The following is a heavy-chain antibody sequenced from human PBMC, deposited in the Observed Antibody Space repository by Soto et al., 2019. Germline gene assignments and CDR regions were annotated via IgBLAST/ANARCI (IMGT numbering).Heavy chain of an antibody. CDR2: IYYSGST. CDR3: ARLSCSSTSCYVMFYYYYGMDV. D-gene: IGHD2-2*01. V-gene: IGHV4-39*01. CDR1: GGSISSSSYY. Sequence: SETLSLTCTVSGGSISSSSYYWGWIRQPPGKGLEWIGSIYYSGSTYYNPSLKSRVTISVDTSKNQFSLNLSSVTAADTAVYYCARLSCSSTSCYVMFYYYYGMDVWGQGTTVTVS. J-gene: IGHJ6*02.